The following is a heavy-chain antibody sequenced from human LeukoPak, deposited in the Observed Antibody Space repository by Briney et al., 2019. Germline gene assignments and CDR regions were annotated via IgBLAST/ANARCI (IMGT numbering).Heavy chain of an antibody. V-gene: IGHV1-46*01. D-gene: IGHD3-22*01. J-gene: IGHJ4*02. CDR1: GYTFTSYY. Sequence: ASVKVSCKASGYTFTSYYMHWVRQAPGQGLEWMGIINPSGGSTSYAQKFQGRVTMTRDTSTSTVYMELSSLRSEDTAVYYCARDYYYDSSGYYTPGYWGQGTLVTVSS. CDR3: ARDYYYDSSGYYTPGY. CDR2: INPSGGST.